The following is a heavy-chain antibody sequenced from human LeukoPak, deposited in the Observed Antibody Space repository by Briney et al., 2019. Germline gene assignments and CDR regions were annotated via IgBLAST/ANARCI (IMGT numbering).Heavy chain of an antibody. D-gene: IGHD3-10*01. Sequence: PSETLSLTCTVSGGSISSSSYYWGWIRQPPGKGLEWIGSIYYSGSTYYNPSLKSRVTISVDTSKNQFSLKLSSVTAADTAVYYCARQRGSDLDYWGQGTLVTVSS. CDR1: GGSISSSSYY. CDR3: ARQRGSDLDY. V-gene: IGHV4-39*01. CDR2: IYYSGST. J-gene: IGHJ4*02.